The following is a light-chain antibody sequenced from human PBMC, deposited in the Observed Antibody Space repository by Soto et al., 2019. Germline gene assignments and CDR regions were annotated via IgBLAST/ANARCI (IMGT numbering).Light chain of an antibody. CDR2: GAS. Sequence: EIVLTQSPGTLSLSPGERATLSCRASQSLSSYLAWYQQKPGQAPRLLIYGASSRATGIPDRFSGSGSGTDFTLPISRLEPEDFAVYYCRQYGSSPSYTFGQGNKLEIK. J-gene: IGKJ2*01. CDR1: QSLSSY. CDR3: RQYGSSPSYT. V-gene: IGKV3-20*01.